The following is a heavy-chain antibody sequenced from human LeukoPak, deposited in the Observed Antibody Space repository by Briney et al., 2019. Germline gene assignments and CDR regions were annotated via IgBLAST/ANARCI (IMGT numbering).Heavy chain of an antibody. CDR3: ARAPSNYAYIDY. V-gene: IGHV1-69*06. CDR1: GGTFSSYA. J-gene: IGHJ4*02. Sequence: ASVKVSCKASGGTFSSYAISWVRQAPGQGLEWMGGIIPIFGTANYAQKFQGRVTITADKSTSTAYMELSSLRSEDTAVYYCARAPSNYAYIDYWGQGTLVTVSS. CDR2: IIPIFGTA. D-gene: IGHD4-11*01.